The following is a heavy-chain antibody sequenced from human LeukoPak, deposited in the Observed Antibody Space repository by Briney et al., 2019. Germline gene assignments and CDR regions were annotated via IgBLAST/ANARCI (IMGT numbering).Heavy chain of an antibody. CDR3: ARGGSGYWGAFDI. CDR2: RNPNSGNI. J-gene: IGHJ3*02. Sequence: GASVKVSCKASGYTFTSYDINWVRQATGQGLEWMGWRNPNSGNIGYAQKFQGRVTITADESTSTAYMELSSLRSEDTAVYYCARGGSGYWGAFDIWGQGTMVTVSS. V-gene: IGHV1-8*01. CDR1: GYTFTSYD. D-gene: IGHD3-3*01.